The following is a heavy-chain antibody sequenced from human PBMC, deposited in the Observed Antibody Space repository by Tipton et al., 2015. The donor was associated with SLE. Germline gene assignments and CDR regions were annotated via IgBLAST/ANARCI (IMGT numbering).Heavy chain of an antibody. CDR1: GYSFTNYW. J-gene: IGHJ4*02. Sequence: VQLVQSGAEVKKPGESLKISCKGSGYSFTNYWIGWVRQMPGKGLEWMGIIYPGDSDIRYSPSFQGQVTISADKSISTAYLQWSSLKASDTAMYYCALPTQRAHNYFDYWGQGTLVTVSS. CDR2: IYPGDSDI. V-gene: IGHV5-51*03. D-gene: IGHD6-25*01. CDR3: ALPTQRAHNYFDY.